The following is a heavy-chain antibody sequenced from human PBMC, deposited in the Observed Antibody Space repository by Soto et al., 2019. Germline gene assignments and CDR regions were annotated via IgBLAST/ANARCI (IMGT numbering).Heavy chain of an antibody. D-gene: IGHD3-10*01. CDR3: ARDLYYYGSGSYTSNGDNWFDP. V-gene: IGHV1-46*01. CDR2: INPSGGST. CDR1: GYTFTSYY. Sequence: ASVKVSCKASGYTFTSYYMHWVRQAPGQGLEWMGIINPSGGSTSYAQKFQGRVTMTRDTSTSTVYMELSSLRSEDTAVYYCARDLYYYGSGSYTSNGDNWFDPWGQGTLVTVSS. J-gene: IGHJ5*02.